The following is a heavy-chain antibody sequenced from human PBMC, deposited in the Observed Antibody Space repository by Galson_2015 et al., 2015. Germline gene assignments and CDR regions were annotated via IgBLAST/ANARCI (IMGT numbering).Heavy chain of an antibody. J-gene: IGHJ4*02. CDR3: AKEKGFGQLIFDY. CDR2: ISYDGSKK. D-gene: IGHD3-10*01. V-gene: IGHV3-30*18. CDR1: GFTFSSYG. Sequence: LRLSCAASGFTFSSYGMHWVRQAPDKGLVWVAIISYDGSKKDYADSVKGRFTISRDNSKNTMFLQMNSLRVEDTAVYYCAKEKGFGQLIFDYWGQGTLVTVSS.